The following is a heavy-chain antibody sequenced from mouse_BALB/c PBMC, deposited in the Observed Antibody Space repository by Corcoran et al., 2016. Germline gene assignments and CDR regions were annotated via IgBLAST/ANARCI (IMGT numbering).Heavy chain of an antibody. D-gene: IGHD1-2*01. Sequence: EVQLQQSGPELVKPGASVKISCKTSGYTFTEYTMHWVKQSHGKSLEWIGDINPNNGGTSYNQKFKGKATLTVDKSSSTAYMELRSLTSEDSSVYYCARGYSYYAMDYWGQGTSVTVSS. CDR1: GYTFTEYT. J-gene: IGHJ4*01. CDR3: ARGYSYYAMDY. V-gene: IGHV1-18*01. CDR2: INPNNGGT.